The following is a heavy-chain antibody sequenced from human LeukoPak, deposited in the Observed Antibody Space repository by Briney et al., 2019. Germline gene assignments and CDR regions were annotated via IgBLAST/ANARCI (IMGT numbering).Heavy chain of an antibody. CDR3: ARVRNYYGSGSYYYDAFDV. Sequence: SVKVSCKASGGTFSSYAISWVRQAPGQGLEWMGGIIPIFGTANYAQKFQGRVTITADESTSTAYMELSSLRSEDTAVYYCARVRNYYGSGSYYYDAFDVWGQGTMVTVSS. D-gene: IGHD3-10*01. V-gene: IGHV1-69*13. CDR2: IIPIFGTA. CDR1: GGTFSSYA. J-gene: IGHJ3*01.